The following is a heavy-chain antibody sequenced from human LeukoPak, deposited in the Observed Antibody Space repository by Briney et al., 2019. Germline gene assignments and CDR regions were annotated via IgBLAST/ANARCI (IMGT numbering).Heavy chain of an antibody. CDR3: ATMRAYCGGDCQFFDY. D-gene: IGHD2-21*02. Sequence: ASVKVSCKVSGYTLTELSIHWVRQGPGKGLEWMGGFDPEDGETIYAQKFQGRVTMTEDTSTDTAYMELSSLRSEDTAVYYCATMRAYCGGDCQFFDYWGQGTLVTVSS. CDR1: GYTLTELS. CDR2: FDPEDGET. J-gene: IGHJ4*02. V-gene: IGHV1-24*01.